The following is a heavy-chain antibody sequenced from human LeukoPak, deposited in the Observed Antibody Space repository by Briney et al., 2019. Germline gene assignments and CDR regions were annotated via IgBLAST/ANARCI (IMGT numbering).Heavy chain of an antibody. CDR2: IWYDGSNK. J-gene: IGHJ3*02. D-gene: IGHD3-10*01. CDR3: AREGSSTIFFGSGTHSGGAFDI. V-gene: IGHV3-33*01. CDR1: GFTFRNYG. Sequence: QTGESLRLSCAASGFTFRNYGIHWVRQAPGKGLEWVAIIWYDGSNKYYGDSVKGRFTISRDISKNTAYLQMNSLRGEDTALYYCAREGSSTIFFGSGTHSGGAFDIWGQGAVVTVSS.